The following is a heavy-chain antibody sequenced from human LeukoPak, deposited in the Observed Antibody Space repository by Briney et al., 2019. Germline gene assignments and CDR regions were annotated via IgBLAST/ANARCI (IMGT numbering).Heavy chain of an antibody. D-gene: IGHD6-13*01. J-gene: IGHJ5*01. CDR2: IYSGGSI. Sequence: GGSLRLSCAASGLIVSSNYMTWVRQAPGKGLEWVSVIYSGGSIYYADSLKGRFTVSRDNSKNTLYVQMNSLTDEDTAVYYCAKARTEHYSSTWPMDSXXXGXLXTVSS. CDR1: GLIVSSNY. CDR3: AKARTEHYSSTWPMDS. V-gene: IGHV3-53*01.